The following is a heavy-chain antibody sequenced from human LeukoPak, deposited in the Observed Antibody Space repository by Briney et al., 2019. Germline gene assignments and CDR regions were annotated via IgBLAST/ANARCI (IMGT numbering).Heavy chain of an antibody. D-gene: IGHD2-15*01. CDR2: INPSGGST. CDR3: ARVGEKYCSGGSCYSVFYLQH. J-gene: IGHJ1*01. CDR1: GYTFTSYY. V-gene: IGHV1-46*01. Sequence: ASVKVSCKASGYTFTSYYMHWVRQAPGQGLEWMGIINPSGGSTSYAQKFQGRVTMTRDTSTSTVYMELSSLRSEDTAVYYCARVGEKYCSGGSCYSVFYLQHWGQGTLVTVSS.